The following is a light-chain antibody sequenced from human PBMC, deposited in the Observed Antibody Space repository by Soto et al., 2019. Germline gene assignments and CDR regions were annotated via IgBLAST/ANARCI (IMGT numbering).Light chain of an antibody. CDR2: EVS. J-gene: IGLJ2*01. CDR1: STDVGGYNY. CDR3: SSYTSSRTLV. V-gene: IGLV2-14*01. Sequence: QSALTQPASVSGSPGQSITISCTGTSTDVGGYNYVSWYQHHPGKAPKLMIYEVSNRPSGVSNRFSGSKSANTASLTISGLQAEDEADYYCSSYTSSRTLVFGGGTKLTVL.